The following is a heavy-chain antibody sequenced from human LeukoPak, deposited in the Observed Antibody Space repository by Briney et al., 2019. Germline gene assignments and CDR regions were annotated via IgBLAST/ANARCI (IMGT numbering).Heavy chain of an antibody. CDR1: GGSISSSSYY. D-gene: IGHD6-13*01. J-gene: IGHJ6*02. Sequence: SETLSLTCTVSGGSISSSSYYWGWIRQPPGKGLEWIGSIYYSGSTYYNPSLKSRVTISVDTSKNQFSLKLSSVTAADTAVYYCAGGVIAAAGTDYYYYGMDVWGQGTTVTVSS. CDR2: IYYSGST. CDR3: AGGVIAAAGTDYYYYGMDV. V-gene: IGHV4-39*07.